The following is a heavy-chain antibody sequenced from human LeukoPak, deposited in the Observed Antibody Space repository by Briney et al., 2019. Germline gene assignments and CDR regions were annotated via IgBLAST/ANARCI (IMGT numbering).Heavy chain of an antibody. Sequence: PGGSLRLSCAASGFTFSNYAMSWVRQAPGKGLEWVSCISSSSSHIYYADSVKGQFTISRDNAKNSLYLQMNSLRVDDTAVYYCARDQGGYGTFDYWGQGSLVTVSS. J-gene: IGHJ4*02. CDR2: ISSSSSHI. CDR3: ARDQGGYGTFDY. D-gene: IGHD5-12*01. CDR1: GFTFSNYA. V-gene: IGHV3-21*06.